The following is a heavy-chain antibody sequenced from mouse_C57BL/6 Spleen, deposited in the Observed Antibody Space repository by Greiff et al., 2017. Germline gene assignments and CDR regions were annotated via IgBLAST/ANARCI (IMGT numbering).Heavy chain of an antibody. D-gene: IGHD2-4*01. CDR1: GFNIKDYY. CDR3: TIAYDYETGFAY. Sequence: VQLQQSGAELVRPGASVTLSCTASGFNIKDYYMHWVKQRPEQGLEWIGRIDPEDGDTEYAPKFQGNATMTADTSSNTAYLQLSSLTSEDTAVYYCTIAYDYETGFAYWAKGLWSLSLQ. V-gene: IGHV14-1*01. J-gene: IGHJ3*01. CDR2: IDPEDGDT.